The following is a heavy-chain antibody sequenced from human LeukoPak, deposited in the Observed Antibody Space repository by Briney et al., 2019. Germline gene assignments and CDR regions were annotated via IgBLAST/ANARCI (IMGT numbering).Heavy chain of an antibody. V-gene: IGHV3-23*01. CDR3: AKDAYYYDSSGYFHDY. D-gene: IGHD3-22*01. Sequence: GGSLRLSCAASGFTFSSYAMYWVRQAPGKGLEWVSTISGSGGSTYYADSVKGRFTISRDNSKNTLYLQMSSLRAEDTAVYYCAKDAYYYDSSGYFHDYWGQGTLVTVSS. CDR2: ISGSGGST. J-gene: IGHJ4*02. CDR1: GFTFSSYA.